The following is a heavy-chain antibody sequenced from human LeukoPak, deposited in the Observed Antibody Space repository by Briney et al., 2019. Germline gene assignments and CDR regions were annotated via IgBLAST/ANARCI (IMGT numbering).Heavy chain of an antibody. CDR1: GFTFSSYW. Sequence: PGGSLRLSCAASGFTFSSYWMHWVRQAPGKGLVWVSRINSDGSSTSYADSVEGRFTISRDNAKNTLYLQMNSLRAEDTAVYYCARALAAAGKNWFDPWGQGTLVTVSS. J-gene: IGHJ5*02. CDR2: INSDGSST. D-gene: IGHD6-13*01. CDR3: ARALAAAGKNWFDP. V-gene: IGHV3-74*01.